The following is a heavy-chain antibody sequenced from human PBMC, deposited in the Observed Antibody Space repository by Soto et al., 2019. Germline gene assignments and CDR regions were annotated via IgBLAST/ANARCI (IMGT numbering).Heavy chain of an antibody. Sequence: QLQLQESGPGLVKPSETLSLTCTVAGGSISTSSYYWGWIRQPPGKGLEWIGSIYYSGSTYYNPSLKSRVTISVDTSKNQFSLKLSSVTAADTAVYYCARDYDSSGDYWGQGTLVTVSS. CDR3: ARDYDSSGDY. J-gene: IGHJ4*02. D-gene: IGHD3-22*01. CDR2: IYYSGST. V-gene: IGHV4-39*01. CDR1: GGSISTSSYY.